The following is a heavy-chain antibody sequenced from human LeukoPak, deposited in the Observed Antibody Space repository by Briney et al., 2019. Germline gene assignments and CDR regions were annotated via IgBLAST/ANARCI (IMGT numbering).Heavy chain of an antibody. V-gene: IGHV1-2*02. CDR2: INPNSGGT. Sequence: GASVEVSCKASGYIFTAYYIHWLRQAPGQGLEWMGWINPNSGGTSFALNFQGRVTLTRDTSISTVYMELSRLRSDDTAVYYCARVERAFDIWGQGTMVTVSS. D-gene: IGHD1-26*01. CDR3: ARVERAFDI. J-gene: IGHJ3*02. CDR1: GYIFTAYY.